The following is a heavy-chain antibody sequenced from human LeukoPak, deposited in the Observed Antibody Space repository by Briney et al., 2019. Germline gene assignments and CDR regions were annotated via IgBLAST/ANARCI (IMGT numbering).Heavy chain of an antibody. CDR3: ARDNWYYYDSSGQDHDAFDI. CDR2: IYDSGTT. J-gene: IGHJ3*02. CDR1: GGSISSYY. Sequence: SETLSLTCTVSGGSISSYYWSWIRQPPGKGLEWIGYIYDSGTTNYNPSLKSRVTMSVDTSKNQFSLKLSSVTAADTAVYYCARDNWYYYDSSGQDHDAFDIWGQGTMVTVSS. D-gene: IGHD3-22*01. V-gene: IGHV4-59*01.